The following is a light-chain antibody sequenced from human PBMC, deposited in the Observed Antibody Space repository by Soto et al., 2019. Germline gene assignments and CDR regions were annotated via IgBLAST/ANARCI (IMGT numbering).Light chain of an antibody. CDR3: QQYHSYSPFT. V-gene: IGKV1-5*01. Sequence: DIQMTQSPSTLSASVGDRVTVTCRASQSISSWLAWYQQKPGKAPKLLIYDASSLESGVPSRFSGSGSGTEFTLTISSLQLGDFATYYCQQYHSYSPFTFGPGTKVDIK. CDR1: QSISSW. J-gene: IGKJ3*01. CDR2: DAS.